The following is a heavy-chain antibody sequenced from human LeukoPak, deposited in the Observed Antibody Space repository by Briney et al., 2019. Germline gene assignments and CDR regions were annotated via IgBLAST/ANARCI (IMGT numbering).Heavy chain of an antibody. CDR3: AKAGGDILDAFDI. J-gene: IGHJ3*02. Sequence: GGSLRLSCAASGFTFSSYEMNWVRQAPGKGLEWVSYISSSGSTIYYADSVKGRFTISRDNSKNTLYLQMNSLRAEDTAVYYCAKAGGDILDAFDIWGQGTMVTVSS. CDR1: GFTFSSYE. V-gene: IGHV3-48*03. D-gene: IGHD3-16*01. CDR2: ISSSGSTI.